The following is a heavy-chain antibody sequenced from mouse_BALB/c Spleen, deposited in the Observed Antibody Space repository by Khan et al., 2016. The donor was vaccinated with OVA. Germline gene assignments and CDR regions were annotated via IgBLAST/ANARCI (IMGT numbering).Heavy chain of an antibody. CDR1: GFSLTGYG. CDR3: ARAYYANYREAMDY. J-gene: IGHJ4*01. V-gene: IGHV2-6-7*01. CDR2: IWGDGST. D-gene: IGHD2-10*01. Sequence: QVQLKESGPGLVAPSQSVSITCTVSGFSLTGYGVNWVRQPPGKGLEWLGMIWGDGSTDYNSALKSRLSISKDNSKSQVFLKMNSLQTDDTARYYCARAYYANYREAMDYWGQGTSVTVSS.